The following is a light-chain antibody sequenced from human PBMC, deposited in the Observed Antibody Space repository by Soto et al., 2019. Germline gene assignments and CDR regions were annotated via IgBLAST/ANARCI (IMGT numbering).Light chain of an antibody. CDR2: DVN. CDR3: CSYAGSYSYD. Sequence: QSALTQPRSVSGSPGQSVTISCTGSSSDVGGFNSVSWYQQHPGKAPKLMIYDVNERPSGVPDRFSGSKSGSTASLTISGLQAEDEADYYCCSYAGSYSYDFATGTKGTVL. J-gene: IGLJ1*01. V-gene: IGLV2-11*01. CDR1: SSDVGGFNS.